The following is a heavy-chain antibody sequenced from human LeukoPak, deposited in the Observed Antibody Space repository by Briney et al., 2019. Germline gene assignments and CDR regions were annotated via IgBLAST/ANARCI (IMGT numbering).Heavy chain of an antibody. J-gene: IGHJ5*02. CDR2: IWYDGSSN. D-gene: IGHD3-10*01. CDR1: GFTFGSYG. V-gene: IGHV3-33*01. Sequence: GGSLRLSCAASGFTFGSYGMQWVSQAPAKGLEWVALIWYDGSSNHYAASVSGRFTISSDNYKNTLYLQMNSLRAEDTAVYYCARDFELYHWGQGPLVTVSS. CDR3: ARDFELYH.